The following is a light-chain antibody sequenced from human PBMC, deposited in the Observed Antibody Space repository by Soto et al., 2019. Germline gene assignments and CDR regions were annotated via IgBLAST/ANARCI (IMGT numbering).Light chain of an antibody. CDR1: QSRFSY. J-gene: IGKJ3*01. CDR3: QQRRNLPWT. Sequence: EIVLTQSPATLSLSPGERATLSCRASQSRFSYLAWFQQKPGQAPRLLIYDSSNRATGIPARFSGSGSGTDFTLTISSLEPEDFAIYYCQQRRNLPWTFGPGTKVDIK. V-gene: IGKV3-11*01. CDR2: DSS.